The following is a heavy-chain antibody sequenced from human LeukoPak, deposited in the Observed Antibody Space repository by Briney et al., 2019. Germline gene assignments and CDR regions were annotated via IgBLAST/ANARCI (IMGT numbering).Heavy chain of an antibody. Sequence: GASVKVSCKASGYTFTGYYMHWVRQAPGQGLEWMGWINPNSGGTNYAQKFQGWVTMTRDTSISTAYMELSRLRSGDTAVYYCARAILWFGNDAFDIWGQGTMVTVSS. CDR2: INPNSGGT. CDR3: ARAILWFGNDAFDI. J-gene: IGHJ3*02. D-gene: IGHD3-10*01. CDR1: GYTFTGYY. V-gene: IGHV1-2*04.